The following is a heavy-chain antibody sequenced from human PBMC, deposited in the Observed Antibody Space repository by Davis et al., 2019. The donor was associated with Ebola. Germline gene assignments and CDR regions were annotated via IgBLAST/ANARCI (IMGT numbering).Heavy chain of an antibody. CDR2: IFHSGST. CDR1: GDSLTSGGYS. CDR3: ARDRHESRAYGF. V-gene: IGHV4-30-2*01. Sequence: SETLSLTCVVSGDSLTSGGYSWSWIRQPPGKGLEWIGFIFHSGSTYYNPSLKSRVTISVDRSKNQFSLSLNSVTAADTAMYFCARDRHESRAYGFWGQGTLVTVSS. J-gene: IGHJ4*02. D-gene: IGHD3-16*01.